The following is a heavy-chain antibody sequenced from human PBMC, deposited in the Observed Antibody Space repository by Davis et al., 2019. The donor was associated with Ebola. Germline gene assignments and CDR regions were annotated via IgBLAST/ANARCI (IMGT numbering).Heavy chain of an antibody. CDR1: GGSISSYY. J-gene: IGHJ6*02. Sequence: LSLTCTVSGGSISSYYWSWVRQAPGKGLEWVSYISSSSSYTNYADSVKGRFTISRDNAKNSLYLQMNSLRAEDTAVYYCARVQLDYYYGMDVWGQGTTVTVSS. CDR2: ISSSSSYT. D-gene: IGHD5-18*01. V-gene: IGHV3-11*06. CDR3: ARVQLDYYYGMDV.